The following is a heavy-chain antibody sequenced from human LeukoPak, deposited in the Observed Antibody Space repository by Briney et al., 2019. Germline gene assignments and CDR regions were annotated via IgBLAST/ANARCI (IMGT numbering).Heavy chain of an antibody. Sequence: GGSLRLSCAASGFTFSSYSMSWVRQAPGKGLEGVAYISHDSKSVSYADSVKGRLTIYRDDAKNSLYLLMNSLRAEDTAVYYCARDGYCNNGVCFDYWGQGILVTVSS. CDR1: GFTFSSYS. V-gene: IGHV3-48*01. CDR2: ISHDSKSV. CDR3: ARDGYCNNGVCFDY. J-gene: IGHJ4*02. D-gene: IGHD2-8*01.